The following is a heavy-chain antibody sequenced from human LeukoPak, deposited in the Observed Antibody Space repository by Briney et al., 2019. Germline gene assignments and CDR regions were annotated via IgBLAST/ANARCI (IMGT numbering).Heavy chain of an antibody. V-gene: IGHV3-30-3*01. J-gene: IGHJ4*02. CDR1: GFTFRSYA. Sequence: PGRSLRLSCAASGFTFRSYASHWVRQAPGKGLEWVSFISYDGSVKYYADSVKGRFIISRDNSKNTVYLQMNSLRAEDTAVYYCARDFSERYSLDYWGQGNLVTVSS. CDR2: ISYDGSVK. D-gene: IGHD5-24*01. CDR3: ARDFSERYSLDY.